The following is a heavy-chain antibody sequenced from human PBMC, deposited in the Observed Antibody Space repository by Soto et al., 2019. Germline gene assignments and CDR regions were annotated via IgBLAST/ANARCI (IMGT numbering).Heavy chain of an antibody. Sequence: SVKGACKASGGTFSSYAISWGRQTLGQGLEWMGGIIPIFGTANYAQKFQGRVTITADESTSTAYMELSSLRSEDTAVYYCAKLPGAVADNWFDPWGQGTLVTVSS. CDR2: IIPIFGTA. D-gene: IGHD6-19*01. V-gene: IGHV1-69*13. CDR1: GGTFSSYA. J-gene: IGHJ5*02. CDR3: AKLPGAVADNWFDP.